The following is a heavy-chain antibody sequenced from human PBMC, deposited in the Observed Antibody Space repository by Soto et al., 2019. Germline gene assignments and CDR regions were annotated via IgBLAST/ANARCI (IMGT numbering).Heavy chain of an antibody. CDR1: GGSIGYYY. V-gene: IGHV4-59*01. D-gene: IGHD3-10*01. Sequence: SETLSLTCTVSGGSIGYYYWSWIRQPPGKGLEWIGYIYYSGSTSYNPSLKSRVTISVDTSKNQFSLNLSSLTAADTAVYYCARCYGSGSYYNGLFDYWGQGTLVTVSS. J-gene: IGHJ4*02. CDR2: IYYSGST. CDR3: ARCYGSGSYYNGLFDY.